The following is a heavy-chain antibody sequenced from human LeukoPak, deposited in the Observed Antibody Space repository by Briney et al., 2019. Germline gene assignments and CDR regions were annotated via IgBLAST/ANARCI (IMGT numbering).Heavy chain of an antibody. CDR1: GFTFSSYW. Sequence: GGSLRLSCVASGFTFSSYWMHWVRQAPGKGLVWVSRVNSDGSSTSYADSVKGRFTISRDNAKNTLYLQMNSLRAEDTAVYYCARDSYEGHYYYGMDVWGQGTTVTVSS. D-gene: IGHD5-12*01. V-gene: IGHV3-74*01. CDR2: VNSDGSST. CDR3: ARDSYEGHYYYGMDV. J-gene: IGHJ6*02.